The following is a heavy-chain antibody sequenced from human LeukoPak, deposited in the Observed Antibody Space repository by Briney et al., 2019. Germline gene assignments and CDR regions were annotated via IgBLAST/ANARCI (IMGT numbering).Heavy chain of an antibody. Sequence: VASVKVSCKASGGTFSSYAISWERQAPGQGLEWMGGIIPIFGTANYAQKFQGRVTITADKSTSTAYMELSSLRSEDTAVYYCARWLRSWYYFEYWGQGTLVTVSS. CDR1: GGTFSSYA. D-gene: IGHD5-12*01. J-gene: IGHJ4*02. CDR3: ARWLRSWYYFEY. V-gene: IGHV1-69*06. CDR2: IIPIFGTA.